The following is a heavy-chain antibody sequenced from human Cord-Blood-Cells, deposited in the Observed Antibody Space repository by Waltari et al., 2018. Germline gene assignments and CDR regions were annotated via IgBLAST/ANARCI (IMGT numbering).Heavy chain of an antibody. D-gene: IGHD7-27*01. V-gene: IGHV4-34*01. CDR3: ARGFNWGSDYFDY. Sequence: QVQLQQWGAGLLKPSETLSPTCAVYGGSFSGYYWSWIRQPPGKGLEWIGEINHSGSTNYNPSLKSRVTISVDTSKNQFSLKLSSVTAADTAVYYCARGFNWGSDYFDYWGQGTLVTVSS. J-gene: IGHJ4*02. CDR1: GGSFSGYY. CDR2: INHSGST.